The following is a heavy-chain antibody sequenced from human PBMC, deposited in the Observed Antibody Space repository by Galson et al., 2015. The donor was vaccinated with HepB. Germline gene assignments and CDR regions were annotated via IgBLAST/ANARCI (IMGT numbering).Heavy chain of an antibody. J-gene: IGHJ6*02. D-gene: IGHD3-9*01. CDR3: ARADYDILTGYNYYYGMDV. Sequence: SVKVSCKASGGTFSSYAISWVRQAPGQGLEWMGGSIPIFGTANYAQKFQGRVTITADESTSTAYMELSSLRSEDTAVYYCARADYDILTGYNYYYGMDVWGQGTTVTVSS. V-gene: IGHV1-69*13. CDR1: GGTFSSYA. CDR2: SIPIFGTA.